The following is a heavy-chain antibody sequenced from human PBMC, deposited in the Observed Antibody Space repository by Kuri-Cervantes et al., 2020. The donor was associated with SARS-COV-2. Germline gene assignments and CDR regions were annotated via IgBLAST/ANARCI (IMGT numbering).Heavy chain of an antibody. CDR3: AKDRIDIGYYYYYYGMDV. J-gene: IGHJ6*02. CDR2: IYSGGST. CDR1: GFTVSSNY. Sequence: GESLKISCAASGFTVSSNYMSWVRQAPGKGLEWVSVIYSGGSTYYADSVKGRFTISRDNSKNTLYLQMNSLRAEDTAVYYCAKDRIDIGYYYYYYGMDVWAKGPRSPSP. D-gene: IGHD2-15*01. V-gene: IGHV3-53*01.